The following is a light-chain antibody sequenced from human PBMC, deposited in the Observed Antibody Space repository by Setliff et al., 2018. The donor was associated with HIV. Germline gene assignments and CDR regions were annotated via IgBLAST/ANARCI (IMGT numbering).Light chain of an antibody. CDR3: GSWDGALGYV. V-gene: IGLV1-51*01. CDR1: SSNIGENY. CDR2: DTS. J-gene: IGLJ1*01. Sequence: QSVLTQPPSVSAAPGQKVTISCSGSSSNIGENYISWYQQFPGTAPKLLIYDTSRRPSGIPDRFSGSKSGTSATLGITGLQTADEADYFCGSWDGALGYVFGSGTKVTVL.